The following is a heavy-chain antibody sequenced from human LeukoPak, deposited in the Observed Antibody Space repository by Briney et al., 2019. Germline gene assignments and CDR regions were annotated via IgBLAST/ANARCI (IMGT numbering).Heavy chain of an antibody. D-gene: IGHD1-26*01. V-gene: IGHV3-64D*06. J-gene: IGHJ3*02. CDR3: ARAYSGSYDAFDI. Sequence: GGSLRLSCSASGFTFSSYAMHWVRQAPGKGLEYVSAISSNGGSTYYADSVKGRFTISRDNSKNTLYLQMSSLRAEDTAVYYCARAYSGSYDAFDIWGQGTMVTVSS. CDR2: ISSNGGST. CDR1: GFTFSSYA.